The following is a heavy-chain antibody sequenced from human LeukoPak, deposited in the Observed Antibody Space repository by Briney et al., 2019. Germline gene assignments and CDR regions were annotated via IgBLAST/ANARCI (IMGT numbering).Heavy chain of an antibody. J-gene: IGHJ4*02. CDR1: GGSFSGYY. V-gene: IGHV4-34*01. CDR2: INHSGST. D-gene: IGHD2-8*01. CDR3: ASVDRMLSFLW. Sequence: SETLSLTCAVYGGSFSGYYWSWIRQPPGKGLEWIGEINHSGSTNYNPSLKGRVTISVDTSKNQFSLKLSSVTAADTAVYYCASVDRMLSFLWRGQGTLVTVSS.